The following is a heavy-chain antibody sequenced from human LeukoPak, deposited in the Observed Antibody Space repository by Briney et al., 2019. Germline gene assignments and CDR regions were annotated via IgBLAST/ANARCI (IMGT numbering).Heavy chain of an antibody. J-gene: IGHJ4*02. Sequence: GGTLRLSCAASGFSISDYYMNWIRQAPGKGLEWVSYISSSSYTNYADSVKGRFTISRDNAKNSLYLQMNTLRAEDTAVYYCARDSIRDTHLYGGTRQFDYGGQGTLVTVSS. V-gene: IGHV3-11*05. CDR1: GFSISDYY. CDR3: ARDSIRDTHLYGGTRQFDY. CDR2: ISSSSYT. D-gene: IGHD2-21*01.